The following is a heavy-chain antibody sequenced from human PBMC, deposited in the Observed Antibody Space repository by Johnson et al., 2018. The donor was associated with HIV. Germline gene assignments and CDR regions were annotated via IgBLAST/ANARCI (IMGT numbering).Heavy chain of an antibody. Sequence: QVHLVESGGGLVKPGGSLRLSCAASGFTFSDYYMSWIRQAPGKGLEWVLYISSSGSTIYYADSVKGRFTISRDNAKNSLYLQINSLRAEDTAVYYCARAIAVAEGDAFDIWGQGTMVTVSS. CDR3: ARAIAVAEGDAFDI. J-gene: IGHJ3*02. CDR2: ISSSGSTI. V-gene: IGHV3-11*04. CDR1: GFTFSDYY. D-gene: IGHD6-19*01.